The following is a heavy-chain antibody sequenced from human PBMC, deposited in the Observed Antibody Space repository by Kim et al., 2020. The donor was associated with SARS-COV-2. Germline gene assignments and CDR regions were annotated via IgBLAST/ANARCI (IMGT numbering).Heavy chain of an antibody. Sequence: ASVKVSCKASGYTFTTYAMHWVRQAPGQRLEWMGWINAGSGNTKYSQKFQGRVTITRDTSASTAHMELSSLRSEDTAVYYCARDREYYYDSSGYSYFDYWGQGTLVTVSS. D-gene: IGHD3-22*01. CDR3: ARDREYYYDSSGYSYFDY. J-gene: IGHJ4*02. V-gene: IGHV1-3*01. CDR1: GYTFTTYA. CDR2: INAGSGNT.